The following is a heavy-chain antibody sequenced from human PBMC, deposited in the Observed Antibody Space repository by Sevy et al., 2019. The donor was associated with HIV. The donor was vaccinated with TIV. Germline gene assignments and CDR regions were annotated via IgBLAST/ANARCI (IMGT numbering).Heavy chain of an antibody. CDR3: AKDRVTVFGVVVTFDS. D-gene: IGHD3-3*01. Sequence: GGSLRLSCAASGFTFDSYAMHWVRQVAGKGLEWVSTISGSGYATYYADSVKGRFIISRDTSRNTLYPQMNSLRVEDSAVYFCAKDRVTVFGVVVTFDSWGQGTLVTVSS. J-gene: IGHJ4*02. CDR1: GFTFDSYA. V-gene: IGHV3-23*01. CDR2: ISGSGYAT.